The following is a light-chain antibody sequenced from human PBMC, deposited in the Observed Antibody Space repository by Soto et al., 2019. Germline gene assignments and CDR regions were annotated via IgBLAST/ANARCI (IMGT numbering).Light chain of an antibody. J-gene: IGLJ3*02. V-gene: IGLV1-40*01. CDR2: GNG. CDR1: TNNIGAGYD. Sequence: QSVLTQPPSVSGAPGQRVTIDCTGTTNNIGAGYDVQWYRQVPGTAPKLLIYGNGNRPSGVPDRFSASKFGTSASLTIAGIQADDEADYYCQSYENRLTVSVFGGGTKLTVL. CDR3: QSYENRLTVSV.